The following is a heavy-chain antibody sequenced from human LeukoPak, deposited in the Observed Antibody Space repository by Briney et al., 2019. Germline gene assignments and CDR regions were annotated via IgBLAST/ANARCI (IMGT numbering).Heavy chain of an antibody. J-gene: IGHJ3*02. CDR2: ISSSSSTI. Sequence: GGSLRLSCAASGFTFSSYSMNWVRQAPGKGLEWVSYISSSSSTIYYADSVKGRFTISRDNAKNSLYLQMNSLRAEDTAVYYCARVYCSGGSCYRDDAFDIWGQGTMVTVSS. CDR3: ARVYCSGGSCYRDDAFDI. D-gene: IGHD2-15*01. V-gene: IGHV3-48*04. CDR1: GFTFSSYS.